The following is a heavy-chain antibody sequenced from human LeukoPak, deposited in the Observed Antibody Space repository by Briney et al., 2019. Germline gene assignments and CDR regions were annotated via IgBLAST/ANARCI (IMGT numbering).Heavy chain of an antibody. V-gene: IGHV1-69*04. Sequence: GASVKVSCKASGGTFSSYAINWVRQAPGQGLEWMGRIIPIFGIANYAQKFQGRVTITADKSTSTAYMELSSLRSEDTAVYYGARTLGDYPDYWGQGTLVTVSS. CDR3: ARTLGDYPDY. CDR2: IIPIFGIA. CDR1: GGTFSSYA. J-gene: IGHJ4*02. D-gene: IGHD4-17*01.